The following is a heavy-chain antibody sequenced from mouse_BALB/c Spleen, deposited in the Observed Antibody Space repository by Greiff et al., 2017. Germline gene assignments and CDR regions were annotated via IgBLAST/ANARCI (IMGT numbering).Heavy chain of an antibody. Sequence: EVKLQESGPGLVKPSQSLSLTCSVTGYSITSGYFWNWIRQFPGNKLEWMGYISYDGSNNYNPSLKNRISITRDTSKNQFFLKLNSVTTEDTATYYCARAKSYYDYDGGALDYWGQGTTLTVSS. J-gene: IGHJ2*01. D-gene: IGHD2-4*01. CDR2: ISYDGSN. CDR1: GYSITSGYF. CDR3: ARAKSYYDYDGGALDY. V-gene: IGHV3-6*02.